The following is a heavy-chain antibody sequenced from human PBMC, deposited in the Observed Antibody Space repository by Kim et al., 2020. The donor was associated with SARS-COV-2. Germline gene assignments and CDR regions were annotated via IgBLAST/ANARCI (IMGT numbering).Heavy chain of an antibody. CDR1: GFGFSRYT. D-gene: IGHD1-1*01. V-gene: IGHV3-21*01. CDR2: ITSSSGYL. J-gene: IGHJ6*02. Sequence: GGSLRLSCAASGFGFSRYTIQWVRQAPGKGLQWVSSITSSSGYLYYADSVRGRFTISRDNAKKSLFLQMNSLRAEDTAVYYCARLRSDRKWNGGMDVWGQGTTVTVS. CDR3: ARLRSDRKWNGGMDV.